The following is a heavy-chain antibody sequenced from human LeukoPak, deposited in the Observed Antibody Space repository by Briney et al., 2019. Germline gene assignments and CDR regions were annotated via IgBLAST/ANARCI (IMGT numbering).Heavy chain of an antibody. Sequence: KASQTLSLTCAVSGGSISSGGYSWSWIRQPPGKGLEWIGYIYHSGSTYYNPSLKSRVTISVDRSKNQFSLKLSSVTAADTAVYYCARGTYYYGSGSYYNHYNWFDPWGPGTLVTVSS. CDR3: ARGTYYYGSGSYYNHYNWFDP. J-gene: IGHJ5*02. CDR1: GGSISSGGYS. V-gene: IGHV4-30-2*01. CDR2: IYHSGST. D-gene: IGHD3-10*01.